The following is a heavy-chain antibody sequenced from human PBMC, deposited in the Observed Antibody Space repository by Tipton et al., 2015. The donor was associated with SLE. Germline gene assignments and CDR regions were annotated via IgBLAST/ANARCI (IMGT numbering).Heavy chain of an antibody. Sequence: TLSLTCTVSGGSISSYYWSWIRQPPGKGLEWIGYIYYSGSTNYNPSLKSRVTISVDTSKNQFSLKLSSVTAADTAVYYCARGGVGGYDYVDYWGQGTLVTVSS. CDR3: ARGGVGGYDYVDY. V-gene: IGHV4-59*08. CDR1: GGSISSYY. J-gene: IGHJ4*02. D-gene: IGHD5-12*01. CDR2: IYYSGST.